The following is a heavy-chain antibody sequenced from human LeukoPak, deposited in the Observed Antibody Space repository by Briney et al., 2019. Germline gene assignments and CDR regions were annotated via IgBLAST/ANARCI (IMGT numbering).Heavy chain of an antibody. Sequence: PGGSLRLSCAASGFTFSSYAMSWVRQAPGKGLEWVSCISGSGGSTYYADSVKGRFTISRDNSKNTLYLQMNSLRAEDTAVYYCAKDGVSGIAARFDYWGQGTLVTVSS. J-gene: IGHJ4*02. CDR2: ISGSGGST. CDR3: AKDGVSGIAARFDY. V-gene: IGHV3-23*01. CDR1: GFTFSSYA. D-gene: IGHD6-6*01.